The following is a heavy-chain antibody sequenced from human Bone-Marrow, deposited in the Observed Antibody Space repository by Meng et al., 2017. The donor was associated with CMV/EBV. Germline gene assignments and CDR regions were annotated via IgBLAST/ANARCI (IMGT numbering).Heavy chain of an antibody. CDR1: GFTFDDYG. D-gene: IGHD2-2*02. CDR3: ARGGVVPAAILNY. J-gene: IGHJ4*02. Sequence: GESLKISCAASGFTFDDYGMSWVRQAPGKGVEWVSVIYSGGSTYYADSVKGRFTITRDNSKNTLYLQMNSLRAEDTAVYYCARGGVVPAAILNYWGQGTLVTVSS. V-gene: IGHV3-53*01. CDR2: IYSGGST.